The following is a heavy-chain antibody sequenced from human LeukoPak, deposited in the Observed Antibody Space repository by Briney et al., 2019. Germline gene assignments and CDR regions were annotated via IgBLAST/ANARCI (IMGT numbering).Heavy chain of an antibody. Sequence: GRSLRLSCAASRFTFDDYAMHWVRQAPRKGLEWVSGISWNSGSIGYADSVKGRFTISRDNAKNSLYLQMNSLRAEDMALYYCAKVSAAGSFFDYWGQGTLVTVSS. CDR2: ISWNSGSI. D-gene: IGHD6-13*01. J-gene: IGHJ4*02. CDR3: AKVSAAGSFFDY. V-gene: IGHV3-9*03. CDR1: RFTFDDYA.